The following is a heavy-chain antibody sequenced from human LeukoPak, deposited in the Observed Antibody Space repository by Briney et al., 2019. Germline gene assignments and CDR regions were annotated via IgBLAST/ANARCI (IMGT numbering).Heavy chain of an antibody. D-gene: IGHD6-19*01. J-gene: IGHJ4*02. CDR2: INHSGST. Sequence: SETLSLTCAVYGGSFSGYYWSWIRQPPGKGLEWIGEINHSGSTNYNPSLKSRVTISVDTSKNQFSLKLTSLTAADTAVYYCARPNSSGWFDYWGQGTLVTVSS. CDR3: ARPNSSGWFDY. CDR1: GGSFSGYY. V-gene: IGHV4-34*01.